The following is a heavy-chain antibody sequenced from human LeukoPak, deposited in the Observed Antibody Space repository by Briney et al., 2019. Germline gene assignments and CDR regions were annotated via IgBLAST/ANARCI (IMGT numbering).Heavy chain of an antibody. CDR2: IIPIFGIA. Sequence: ASVKVSCKASGGTFSSYAINWVRQAPGQGLEWMGRIIPIFGIANYAQKFQGRVTITADKSTSTAYMELSSLRSEDTAVFYCASGATYYYDTNWGQGTLVTVSS. V-gene: IGHV1-69*04. D-gene: IGHD3-22*01. J-gene: IGHJ4*02. CDR1: GGTFSSYA. CDR3: ASGATYYYDTN.